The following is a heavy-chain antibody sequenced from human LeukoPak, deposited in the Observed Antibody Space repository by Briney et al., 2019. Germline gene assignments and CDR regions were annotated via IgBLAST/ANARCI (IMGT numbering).Heavy chain of an antibody. V-gene: IGHV4-34*01. Sequence: SETLSLTCAVYGGSFSGYYWSWIRQPPGKGLEWIGEINHSGSTNYNPSLKSRVTISADTSKNQFSLKLSSVTAADTAVYYCARGRRVYSSSWYVLAYFDYWGQGTLVTVSS. D-gene: IGHD6-13*01. CDR3: ARGRRVYSSSWYVLAYFDY. J-gene: IGHJ4*02. CDR2: INHSGST. CDR1: GGSFSGYY.